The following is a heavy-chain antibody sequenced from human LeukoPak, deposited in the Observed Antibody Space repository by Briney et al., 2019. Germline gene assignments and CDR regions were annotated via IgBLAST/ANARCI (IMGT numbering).Heavy chain of an antibody. CDR2: ISWNSGSI. J-gene: IGHJ3*02. D-gene: IGHD3-16*01. V-gene: IGHV3-9*01. CDR1: GFTFGDYA. CDR3: AKDVYRSGEYAFDI. Sequence: GGSLRLSCTASGFTFGDYAMHWVRQAPGKGLEWVSGISWNSGSIGYADSVKGRFTISRDNAKNSLYLQMNSLRAEDTALYYCAKDVYRSGEYAFDIWGQGTMVTVSS.